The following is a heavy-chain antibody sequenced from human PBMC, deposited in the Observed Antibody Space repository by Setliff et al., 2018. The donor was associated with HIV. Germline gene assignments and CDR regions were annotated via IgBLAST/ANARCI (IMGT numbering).Heavy chain of an antibody. J-gene: IGHJ4*02. CDR2: IGTGGDT. CDR1: GFTFSDYD. V-gene: IGHV3-13*01. D-gene: IGHD3-16*02. CDR3: ARLRGDDYVWGSYRYFDY. Sequence: AGGSLRLSCAASGFTFSDYDFHWVRQAAGKGLEWVSAIGTGGDTYYVDSVKGRFTISRENARNSLYLQMSSLRAEDTAIYYCARLRGDDYVWGSYRYFDYWGQGTLVTVSS.